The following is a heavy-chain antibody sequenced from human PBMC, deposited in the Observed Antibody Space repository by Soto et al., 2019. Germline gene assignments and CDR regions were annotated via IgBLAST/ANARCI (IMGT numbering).Heavy chain of an antibody. CDR2: INHSGST. CDR1: GGSFSGYY. D-gene: IGHD3-10*01. J-gene: IGHJ4*02. V-gene: IGHV4-34*01. CDR3: ARGPYVMGSGSYYSIIERSGTDY. Sequence: SETLSLTCAVYGGSFSGYYWSWIRQPPGKGLEWIGEINHSGSTNYNPSLKSRVTISVDTSKNQFSLKLSSVTAADTAVYYCARGPYVMGSGSYYSIIERSGTDYWGQGTLVTVSS.